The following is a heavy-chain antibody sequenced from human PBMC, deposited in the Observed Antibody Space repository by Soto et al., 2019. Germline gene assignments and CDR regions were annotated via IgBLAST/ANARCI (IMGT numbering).Heavy chain of an antibody. CDR3: AREGFCSSGSCALYSHDYFGMDV. CDR2: INPSGGST. J-gene: IGHJ6*02. V-gene: IGHV1-46*01. D-gene: IGHD2-15*01. CDR1: GYTFTSYY. Sequence: ASVKVSCKASGYTFTSYYMHWVRQAPGQGLEWMGIINPSGGSTSYAQKFQGRVNMTTDTSTSTAYMELRSLTSDDTVVYYCAREGFCSSGSCALYSHDYFGMDVWGQGTTVTVSS.